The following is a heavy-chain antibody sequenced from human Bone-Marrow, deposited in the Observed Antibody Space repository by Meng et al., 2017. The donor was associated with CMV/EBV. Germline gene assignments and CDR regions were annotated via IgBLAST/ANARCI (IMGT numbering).Heavy chain of an antibody. V-gene: IGHV1-69*05. CDR2: IIPIFGTA. J-gene: IGHJ3*02. D-gene: IGHD3-10*01. CDR1: GGTFSSYA. Sequence: SVKVSCKASGGTFSSYAISWVRQAPGQGREWMGGIIPIFGTANYAQKFQGRVTITTDESTSTAYMELSSLRSEDTAVYYCARDSRRVRGLEYDAFDIWGQGRMVTVSS. CDR3: ARDSRRVRGLEYDAFDI.